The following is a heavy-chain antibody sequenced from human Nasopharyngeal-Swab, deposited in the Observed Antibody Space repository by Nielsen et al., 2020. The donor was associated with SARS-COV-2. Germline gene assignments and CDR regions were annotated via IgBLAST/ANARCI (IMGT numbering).Heavy chain of an antibody. J-gene: IGHJ4*02. Sequence: GGSLRLSCAASGFTFSNYWMHWVRQAPGKGLVWVSRINNDGSSTTDADSVKGRFTISRDNAKNTVYLQMNSLRADDTAVYYCAREGAPYYYDSSGFDTVPSGWDYFDYWGQGTLVTVSS. CDR3: AREGAPYYYDSSGFDTVPSGWDYFDY. CDR1: GFTFSNYW. CDR2: INNDGSST. D-gene: IGHD3-22*01. V-gene: IGHV3-74*03.